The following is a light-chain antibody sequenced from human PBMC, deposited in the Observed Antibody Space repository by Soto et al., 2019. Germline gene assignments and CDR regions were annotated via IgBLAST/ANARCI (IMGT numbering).Light chain of an antibody. CDR1: QSVSNN. CDR2: GAS. V-gene: IGKV3-15*01. CDR3: QQYNNWPRT. J-gene: IGKJ1*01. Sequence: EIVMTQSPATLSVSPGERASLSCRASQSVSNNLAWYQQKPGQAPRLLIYGASTRATGIPARFSGSGSGTEFTLTISSLQSEDFAVYYCQQYNNWPRTFGQGTKVDIK.